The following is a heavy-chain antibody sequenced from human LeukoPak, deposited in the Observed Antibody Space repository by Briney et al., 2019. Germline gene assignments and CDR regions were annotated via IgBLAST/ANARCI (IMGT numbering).Heavy chain of an antibody. Sequence: SETQSLTCTVSGGSISSYYWSWIRQPPGKGLEWIGYIYYSGSTNYNPSLKSRVTISVDTSKNQFSLKLSSVTAADTAVYYCARGPDSSGWSDFDYWGQGTLVTVSS. J-gene: IGHJ4*02. CDR1: GGSISSYY. V-gene: IGHV4-59*01. CDR2: IYYSGST. CDR3: ARGPDSSGWSDFDY. D-gene: IGHD6-19*01.